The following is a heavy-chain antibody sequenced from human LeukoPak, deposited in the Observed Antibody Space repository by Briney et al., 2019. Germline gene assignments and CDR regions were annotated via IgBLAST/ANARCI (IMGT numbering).Heavy chain of an antibody. D-gene: IGHD2-2*01. CDR2: IYYSGST. V-gene: IGHV4-39*01. CDR1: GGSVSIGNYY. CDR3: ARLGYCSSSSCYPTNWFDS. J-gene: IGHJ5*01. Sequence: PSETLSLTCVVSGGSVSIGNYYWGWIRQPPGKGLEWIGSIYYSGSTYYNPSLKSRVTISVDTSKNQFSLKLSSVTAADTAVYYCARLGYCSSSSCYPTNWFDSWGQGTLVTVSS.